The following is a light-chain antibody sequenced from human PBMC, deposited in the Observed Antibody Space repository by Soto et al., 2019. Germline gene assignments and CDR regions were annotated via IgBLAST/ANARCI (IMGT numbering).Light chain of an antibody. CDR2: AAS. J-gene: IGKJ1*01. V-gene: IGKV1D-12*01. CDR1: QAISTW. CDR3: QQANSFPRT. Sequence: DIPMTQSPSSVSASVGDRVTITCRASQAISTWLAWYQQKPGKAPKLPIYAASNLQTGVPSRFSGSGSGTDFTLTISSLQPEDFATYYCQQANSFPRTFGQGTKVEIK.